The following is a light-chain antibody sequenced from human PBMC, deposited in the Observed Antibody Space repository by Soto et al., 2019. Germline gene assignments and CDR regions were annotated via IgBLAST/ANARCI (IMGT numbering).Light chain of an antibody. J-gene: IGLJ1*01. Sequence: QSALTQPPSASGSPGQSVTISCTGTSSDVGGFNYVSWYQQHPGRAPKLMIYEVTKRPSGVPDRFSGSKSGNTASLTVSGLQAEDEADYYCSSYAGGNNPSFGTGTKVTVL. CDR3: SSYAGGNNPS. V-gene: IGLV2-8*01. CDR1: SSDVGGFNY. CDR2: EVT.